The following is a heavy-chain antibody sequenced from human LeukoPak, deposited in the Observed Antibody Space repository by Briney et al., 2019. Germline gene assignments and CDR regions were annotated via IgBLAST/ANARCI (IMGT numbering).Heavy chain of an antibody. J-gene: IGHJ4*02. CDR1: GFTFTTYA. V-gene: IGHV3-30-3*01. D-gene: IGHD6-19*01. CDR3: ARALSNSGSVLF. Sequence: GSLRLSCAASGFTFTTYAMYWVRQAPGKGLEWVAVISFDGSNKFYADSVKGRFTISRDNSKNTLYLQMNSLRPEDTAVYYCARALSNSGSVLFWGQGTLVTVSS. CDR2: ISFDGSNK.